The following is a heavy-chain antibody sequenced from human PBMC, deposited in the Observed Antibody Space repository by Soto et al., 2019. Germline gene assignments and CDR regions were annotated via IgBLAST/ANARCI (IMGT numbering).Heavy chain of an antibody. V-gene: IGHV3-74*01. D-gene: IGHD5-12*01. CDR2: IKGDASTT. Sequence: GGSLRLSCEASGFTFSNYWIHWVRQAPGKGLVWLSRIKGDASTTNYADSVMGRFTISRDNAKNTLYLQMNSLRAEDTAVYYCARGGRGPYYMDFSGKGITVTVSS. J-gene: IGHJ6*03. CDR3: ARGGRGPYYMDF. CDR1: GFTFSNYW.